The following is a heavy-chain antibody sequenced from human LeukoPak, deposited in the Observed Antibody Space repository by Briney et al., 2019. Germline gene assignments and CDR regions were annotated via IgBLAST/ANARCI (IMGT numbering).Heavy chain of an antibody. CDR2: INHSGST. D-gene: IGHD5-18*01. J-gene: IGHJ6*02. V-gene: IGHV4-34*01. Sequence: ETLSLTCAVYGGSFSGYYWSWIRQPPGKGLEWIGEINHSGSTNYNPSLKSRVTISVDTSKNQFSPKLSSVTAADTAVYYCAREPGGYSYGYKRYYGMDVWGQGTTVTVSS. CDR1: GGSFSGYY. CDR3: AREPGGYSYGYKRYYGMDV.